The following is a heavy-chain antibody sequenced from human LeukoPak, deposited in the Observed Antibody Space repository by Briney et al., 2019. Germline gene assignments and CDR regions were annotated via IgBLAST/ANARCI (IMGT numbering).Heavy chain of an antibody. D-gene: IGHD6-19*01. CDR2: INHSGST. CDR1: GGSFSGYY. Sequence: SETLSLTCAVYGGSFSGYYWSWIRQPPGKGLEWIGEINHSGSTNYNLSLKSRVTISVDTSKNQFSLKLSSVTAADTAVYYCARGHRPFSKQWLVRWYFDYWGQGTLVTVSS. V-gene: IGHV4-34*01. CDR3: ARGHRPFSKQWLVRWYFDY. J-gene: IGHJ4*02.